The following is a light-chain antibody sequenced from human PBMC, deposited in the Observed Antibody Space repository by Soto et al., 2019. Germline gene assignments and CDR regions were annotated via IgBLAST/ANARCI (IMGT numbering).Light chain of an antibody. Sequence: EIVMTQSPATLSVSPGEGVTLSCRASESVRSKVAWYQQKPGQAPRLLIYGSSTRATGIPDRFRGSGSGTEYTLTISSLQPEDFATYYCQQLNSYPVTFGQGTRLEIK. J-gene: IGKJ5*01. CDR1: ESVRSK. CDR3: QQLNSYPVT. CDR2: GSS. V-gene: IGKV3-15*01.